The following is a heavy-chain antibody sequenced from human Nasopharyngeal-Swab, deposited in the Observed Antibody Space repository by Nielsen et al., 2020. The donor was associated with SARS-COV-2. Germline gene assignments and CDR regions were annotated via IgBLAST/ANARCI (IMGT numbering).Heavy chain of an antibody. V-gene: IGHV4-59*01. CDR3: ARVGGIPGGYSSSWGYYYGMDV. J-gene: IGHJ6*02. CDR1: GGSISSYY. Sequence: GSLRLSCTVSGGSISSYYWSWIRQPPGKGLEWIGYIYYSGSTNYNPSLKGRVTISVDTSKNQFSLKLSSVTAADTAVYYCARVGGIPGGYSSSWGYYYGMDVWGQGTTVTVSS. D-gene: IGHD6-13*01. CDR2: IYYSGST.